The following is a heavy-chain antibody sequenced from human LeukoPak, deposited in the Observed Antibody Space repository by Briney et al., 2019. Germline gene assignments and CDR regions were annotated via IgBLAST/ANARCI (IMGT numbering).Heavy chain of an antibody. Sequence: GGSLRLSCAASGFIFDDHGMHWVRQAPGKGLEWVSGISWSSGIIGYADSVKGRFTISRDNAKNSLYLQMNSLRAEDMALYYCAKGGVTTGSGAFDIWGQGTMVTVSS. CDR2: ISWSSGII. D-gene: IGHD4-11*01. CDR3: AKGGVTTGSGAFDI. V-gene: IGHV3-9*03. CDR1: GFIFDDHG. J-gene: IGHJ3*02.